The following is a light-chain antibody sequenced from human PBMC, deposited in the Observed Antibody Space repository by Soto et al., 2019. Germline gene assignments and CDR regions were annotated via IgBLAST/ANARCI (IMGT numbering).Light chain of an antibody. CDR2: GAS. CDR1: QSVSSSF. CDR3: QQYNSSPT. Sequence: EIVLTQSPGTLSLSPGDRATLSCRASQSVSSSFLAWYQQRPGQPPRLLIYGASYRATCIPDRFSGSGSGTDFTLTISRLEPEDFAVYYCQQYNSSPTFGQGTKVEIK. J-gene: IGKJ1*01. V-gene: IGKV3-20*01.